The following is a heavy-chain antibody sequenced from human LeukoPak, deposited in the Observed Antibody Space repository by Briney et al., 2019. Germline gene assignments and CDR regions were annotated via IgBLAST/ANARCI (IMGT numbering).Heavy chain of an antibody. J-gene: IGHJ4*02. D-gene: IGHD2-2*01. CDR1: GFTFSSYA. Sequence: GGSLRLSCAASGFTFSSYAMSWVRQAPGKGLEWVSAISGSGGSTYYADSVKGRFTISRDNSKNTLYLQMNSLRAGDTAVYYCAKLDRYCSSTSCYSFDHWGQGTLVTVSS. CDR2: ISGSGGST. CDR3: AKLDRYCSSTSCYSFDH. V-gene: IGHV3-23*01.